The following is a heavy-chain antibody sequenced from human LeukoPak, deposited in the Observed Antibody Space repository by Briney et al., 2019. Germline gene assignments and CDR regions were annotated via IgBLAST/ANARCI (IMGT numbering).Heavy chain of an antibody. CDR3: ARSEQQDFGDYEFDY. CDR2: ISSDGDST. CDR1: GFTFSTYA. J-gene: IGHJ4*02. D-gene: IGHD4-17*01. V-gene: IGHV3-64*01. Sequence: GGSLRLSCAASGFTFSTYAVHWVRQAPGKGLEYVSAISSDGDSTYYANSVKGRFTISRDNSKNTLYLQMGSLRAEDMAVYYCARSEQQDFGDYEFDYSGQGTLVTVSS.